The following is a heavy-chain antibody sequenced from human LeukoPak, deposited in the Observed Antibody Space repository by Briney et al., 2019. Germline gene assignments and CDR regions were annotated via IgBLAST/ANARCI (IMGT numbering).Heavy chain of an antibody. CDR1: GFTFSSYS. D-gene: IGHD3-3*01. Sequence: PGGSLRLSCAASGFTFSSYSMNWVRQAPGKGLEWVSSISSSSSHIYYADSVKGRFTISRDNAKNSLYLQMNSLRAEDTAVYYCARGRITIFGVAPVAAFDIWGQGTMVTVSS. J-gene: IGHJ3*02. CDR3: ARGRITIFGVAPVAAFDI. CDR2: ISSSSSHI. V-gene: IGHV3-21*01.